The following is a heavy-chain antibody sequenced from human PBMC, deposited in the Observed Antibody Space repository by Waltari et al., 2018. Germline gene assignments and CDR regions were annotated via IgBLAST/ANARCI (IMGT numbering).Heavy chain of an antibody. J-gene: IGHJ5*02. Sequence: EVQLVESGGGLVQPGGSLRLSCAASGFTFSSYWMSWVRQAPGKGLEWVANIKKDGSEKYYVDSVKGRFTISRDNAKNSLYLQMNSLRAEDTAVYYCALLLWFRERNWFDPWGQGTLVTVSS. V-gene: IGHV3-7*01. CDR3: ALLLWFRERNWFDP. CDR1: GFTFSSYW. D-gene: IGHD3-10*01. CDR2: IKKDGSEK.